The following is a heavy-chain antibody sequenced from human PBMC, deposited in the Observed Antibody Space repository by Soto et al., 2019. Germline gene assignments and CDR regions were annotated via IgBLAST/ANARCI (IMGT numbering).Heavy chain of an antibody. CDR3: ARDRDGYNYWFDP. CDR1: GYTFTGYY. D-gene: IGHD5-12*01. Sequence: ASVKVSCKASGYTFTGYYMHWVRQAPGQGLEWMGWINPNSGGTNYAQKFQGKVTMTRDTSISTAYMELSRLRSDDTAGYYCARDRDGYNYWFDPWGQGTLVTVSS. J-gene: IGHJ5*02. CDR2: INPNSGGT. V-gene: IGHV1-2*02.